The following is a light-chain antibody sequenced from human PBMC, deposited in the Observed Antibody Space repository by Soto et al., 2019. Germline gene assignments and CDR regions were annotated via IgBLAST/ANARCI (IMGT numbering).Light chain of an antibody. CDR1: SGHSSYI. Sequence: QPVLTQSSSASASLGSSVKLTCTLSSGHSSYIIAWHQQQPGKAPRYLMKLEGSGSYNKGSGVPDRFSGSSSGADRYLTMSNLQSEDEADYYCETWASNIRVFGGGTKLTVL. CDR2: LEGSGSY. CDR3: ETWASNIRV. J-gene: IGLJ2*01. V-gene: IGLV4-60*03.